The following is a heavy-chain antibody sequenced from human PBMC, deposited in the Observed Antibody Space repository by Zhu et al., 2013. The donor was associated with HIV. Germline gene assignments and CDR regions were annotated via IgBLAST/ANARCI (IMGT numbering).Heavy chain of an antibody. CDR2: INPDSGGT. CDR1: GYIFTSHY. J-gene: IGHJ3*02. Sequence: VQSGPQMRTPGASVKISCQTSGYIFTSHYIHWVRQAPGQGLEWMGRINPDSGGTNYAQRFLGRVTMTRDTSITSAYMELTRLRSDDTAVYYCARDCPSCEVADAFDIWGQGTMVTVSS. CDR3: ARDCPSCEVADAFDI. V-gene: IGHV1-2*02. D-gene: IGHD5-12*01.